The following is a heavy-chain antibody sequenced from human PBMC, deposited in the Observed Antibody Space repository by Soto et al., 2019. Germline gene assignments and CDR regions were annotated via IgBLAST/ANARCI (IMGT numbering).Heavy chain of an antibody. V-gene: IGHV4-34*01. CDR3: ARGWGRIFDY. D-gene: IGHD7-27*01. Sequence: AETLSLTCAVYGGSFSGYYWSWIRQPPGKGLEWIGEINHSGSTNYNPSLKSRVTISVDTSKNQFSLKLSSVTAADTAVYYCARGWGRIFDYWGQGTLVTVSS. CDR1: GGSFSGYY. J-gene: IGHJ4*02. CDR2: INHSGST.